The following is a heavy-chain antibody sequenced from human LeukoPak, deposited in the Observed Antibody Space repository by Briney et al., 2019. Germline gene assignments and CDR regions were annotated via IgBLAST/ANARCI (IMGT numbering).Heavy chain of an antibody. CDR1: GGTFSSYA. CDR3: ARARGVTTTHFDY. D-gene: IGHD4-17*01. V-gene: IGHV1-69*01. Sequence: GASVKVSCKASGGTFSSYAISWVRQAPGQGLECMGGIIPIFGTANYAQKFQGRVTITADESTSTAYMELSSLRSEDTAVYHCARARGVTTTHFDYWGQGTLVTVSS. J-gene: IGHJ4*02. CDR2: IIPIFGTA.